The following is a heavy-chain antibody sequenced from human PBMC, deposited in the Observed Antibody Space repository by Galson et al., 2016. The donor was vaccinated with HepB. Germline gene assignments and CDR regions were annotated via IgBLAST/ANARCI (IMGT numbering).Heavy chain of an antibody. Sequence: SETLSLTCVVYGGSFSDYYWTWIRQPPGKGLEWIGEIRQGRSTNYNPSLKSRVSLSIDASNRQFSLKMTSMTAADTAVYYCAREGQAVDYWGQGALVTVSS. V-gene: IGHV4-34*01. J-gene: IGHJ4*02. D-gene: IGHD4-17*01. CDR1: GGSFSDYY. CDR3: AREGQAVDY. CDR2: IRQGRST.